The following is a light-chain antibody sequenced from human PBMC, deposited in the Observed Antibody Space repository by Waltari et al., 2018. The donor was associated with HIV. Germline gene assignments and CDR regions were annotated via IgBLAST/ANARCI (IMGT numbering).Light chain of an antibody. CDR1: QSVLYSSHNKNY. Sequence: DIVMTQSPDSLAVSLGERATINCKSSQSVLYSSHNKNYLAWYQQKPGQPPKLLLYWASTRESAVPDRFSGSGSGTDFTLTISSLQAEDVAVYYCQQCYSVPVTFGPGTKVDIK. V-gene: IGKV4-1*01. CDR2: WAS. J-gene: IGKJ3*01. CDR3: QQCYSVPVT.